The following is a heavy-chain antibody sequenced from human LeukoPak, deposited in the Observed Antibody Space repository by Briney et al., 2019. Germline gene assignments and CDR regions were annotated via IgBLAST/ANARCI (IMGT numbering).Heavy chain of an antibody. J-gene: IGHJ6*02. CDR1: GFSVSNYY. D-gene: IGHD2-21*01. V-gene: IGHV3-53*04. Sequence: GGSLRLSCAASGFSVSNYYMSWVRQAPGKGLEWVSVIYSGGSTYYADSVKGRFTISRHDSKNTLYLQMNSLRAEDTAVYYCASDIPQSYYYGMDVWGQGTTVTVSS. CDR3: ASDIPQSYYYGMDV. CDR2: IYSGGST.